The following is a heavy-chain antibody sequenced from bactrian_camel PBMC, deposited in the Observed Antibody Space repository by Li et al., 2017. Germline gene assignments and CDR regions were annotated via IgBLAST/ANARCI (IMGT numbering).Heavy chain of an antibody. J-gene: IGHJ4*01. CDR2: IDSTGAK. CDR3: AAVGRTTGYCYYSLSPDEYVF. V-gene: IGHV3S55*01. Sequence: HVQLVESGGGSVPTGGSLRLSCEFSGYVHAAFCMAWFRQGPGSEREWVAAIDSTGAKRYASSVKGRFTISQDRSKNSLHPQMSSLEPEDTAMYFCAAVGRTTGYCYYSLSPDEYVFWGQGTQVTVS. CDR1: GYVHAAFC. D-gene: IGHD2*01.